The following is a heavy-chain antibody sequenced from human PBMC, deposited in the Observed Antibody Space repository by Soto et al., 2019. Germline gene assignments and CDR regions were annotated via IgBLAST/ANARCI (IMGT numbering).Heavy chain of an antibody. CDR3: AREQALRSGGYVDYYYGRDV. Sequence: QVQLVQSGAEVKKPGASVKVSCKASGYTFTSYYMHWVRQAPGQGLEWMGIINPSGGSTSYAQKVQSRVTMTRETSTSTVYMELSSLRYEDTAVYYGAREQALRSGGYVDYYYGRDVWGQGNTVPVSS. D-gene: IGHD6-19*01. CDR2: INPSGGST. CDR1: GYTFTSYY. J-gene: IGHJ6*02. V-gene: IGHV1-46*01.